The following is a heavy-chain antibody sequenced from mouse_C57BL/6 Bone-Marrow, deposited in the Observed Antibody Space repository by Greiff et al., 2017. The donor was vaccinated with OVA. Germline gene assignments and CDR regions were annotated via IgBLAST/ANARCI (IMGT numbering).Heavy chain of an antibody. Sequence: EVQLVESGGDLVKPGGSLKLSCAASGFTFSSYGMSWVRQTPDQRLEWVATISSGGSYTYYPDSVKGRFTISRDNAKNTLYLQMSSLKSEDTAMYYCARRGFFAYWGQGTLVTVSA. CDR2: ISSGGSYT. CDR1: GFTFSSYG. D-gene: IGHD1-1*02. CDR3: ARRGFFAY. J-gene: IGHJ3*01. V-gene: IGHV5-6*01.